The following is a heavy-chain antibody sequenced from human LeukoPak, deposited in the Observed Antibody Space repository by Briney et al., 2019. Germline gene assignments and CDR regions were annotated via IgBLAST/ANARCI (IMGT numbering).Heavy chain of an antibody. J-gene: IGHJ4*02. CDR1: GYSFTYYW. V-gene: IGHV5-51*01. CDR3: ARRAGTTEYFDY. Sequence: GESLKISCKGSGYSFTYYWVVWVRQMPGKGLEWMGVIYPGDSDTRYSPSFQGQVTISADKSITTAYLQWSSLKTSDTAMYYCARRAGTTEYFDYWGQGTLVTVSS. CDR2: IYPGDSDT. D-gene: IGHD1-1*01.